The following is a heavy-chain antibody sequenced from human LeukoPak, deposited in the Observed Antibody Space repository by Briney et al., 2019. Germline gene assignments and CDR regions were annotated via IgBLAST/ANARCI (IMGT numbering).Heavy chain of an antibody. V-gene: IGHV4-61*08. CDR3: ATTPNPNYFDY. Sequence: SETLSLTCTVSGGSVSSPDYYWSWIRQPPGKGLEWIGYISYSGSTNYNPSLRSRVTISVDTSKSQFSLKLSSVTAADTAVYYCATTPNPNYFDYWGQGALVTVSS. CDR1: GGSVSSPDYY. CDR2: ISYSGST. J-gene: IGHJ4*02.